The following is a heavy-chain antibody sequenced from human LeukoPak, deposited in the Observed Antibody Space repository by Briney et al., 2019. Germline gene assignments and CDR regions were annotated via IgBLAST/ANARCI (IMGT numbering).Heavy chain of an antibody. D-gene: IGHD3-3*01. V-gene: IGHV3-21*01. CDR1: GFTFSGYG. Sequence: PGGSLRLSCAASGFTFSGYGMNWVRQAPGKGLEWVSFASGSSAYIYYADSLKGRFTIARDNAKNSLYLQMNSLRAEDTAVYYCARGGRFLDSWGQGALVTVSS. CDR3: ARGGRFLDS. J-gene: IGHJ4*02. CDR2: ASGSSAYI.